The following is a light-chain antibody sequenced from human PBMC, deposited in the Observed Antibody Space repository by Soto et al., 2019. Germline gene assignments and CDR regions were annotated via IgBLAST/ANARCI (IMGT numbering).Light chain of an antibody. CDR2: GAS. CDR3: QQYAGSPWT. J-gene: IGKJ1*01. V-gene: IGKV3-20*01. CDR1: QSVSSY. Sequence: EIVLTQSPGTLSFSPGERATLSCRASQSVSSYLAWYQQKPGQAPRPLIYGASSRATGTPDRFSGSGSGTDFSLTISRLEPEDFAVYYCQQYAGSPWTFGQGTKVDIK.